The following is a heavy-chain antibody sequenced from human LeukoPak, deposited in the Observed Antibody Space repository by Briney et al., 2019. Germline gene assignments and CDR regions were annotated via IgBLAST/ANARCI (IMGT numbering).Heavy chain of an antibody. CDR3: TTIKRGNIFGYFDF. J-gene: IGHJ4*02. CDR1: GGSMTTHH. CDR2: VFDSWRT. D-gene: IGHD5-18*01. V-gene: IGHV4-59*11. Sequence: PSETLSLTCTVSGGSMTTHHWNWIRQTPGKGLEWIGYVFDSWRTKENSSLKSRVTLSADTSKNQLSLRLSSVAAADTAVYYCTTIKRGNIFGYFDFWGQGILVTVSS.